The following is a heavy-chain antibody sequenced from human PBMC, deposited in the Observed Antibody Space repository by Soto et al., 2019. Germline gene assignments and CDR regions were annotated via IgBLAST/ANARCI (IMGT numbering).Heavy chain of an antibody. J-gene: IGHJ3*01. CDR1: GFTFSGFA. CDR2: ISNDGSDK. D-gene: IGHD3-9*01. V-gene: IGHV3-30-3*01. CDR3: AKDRRGVTIF. Sequence: GGSLRLSCAASGFTFSGFAMYWVRQAPGKGLEWVAVISNDGSDKYYADSVKGRFTISRDNSKNTLYLQMNSLRAEDTAVYYCAKDRRGVTIFWGQGTMVTVSS.